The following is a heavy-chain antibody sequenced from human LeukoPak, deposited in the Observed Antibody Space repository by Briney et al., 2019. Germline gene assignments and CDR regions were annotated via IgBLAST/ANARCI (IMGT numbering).Heavy chain of an antibody. Sequence: ASVKVSCKASGYTFTSYYMHWVRQAPGQGLEWMGINNPSGGSTSYAQKFQGRVTMTRDTSTSTVYMELSSLRSEDTAVYYCARNIEPLGAVAGPVDYWGQGTLVTVSS. J-gene: IGHJ4*02. CDR2: NNPSGGST. V-gene: IGHV1-46*01. CDR1: GYTFTSYY. CDR3: ARNIEPLGAVAGPVDY. D-gene: IGHD6-19*01.